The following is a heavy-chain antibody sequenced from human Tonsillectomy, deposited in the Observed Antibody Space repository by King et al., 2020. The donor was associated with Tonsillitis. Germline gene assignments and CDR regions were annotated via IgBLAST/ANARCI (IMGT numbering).Heavy chain of an antibody. Sequence: VQLVESGGGLVQPGGSLRLSCAASGFTVSGNYMTWVRQAPGKGLEWVSVIYSDGSTYYADSVRGRFTISRHNSKNTLYLQMNSLRTEDTAVYYCAMISRSSSPYYYYPMDVWGQGTTVTVSS. J-gene: IGHJ6*02. CDR2: IYSDGST. CDR3: AMISRSSSPYYYYPMDV. CDR1: GFTVSGNY. V-gene: IGHV3-53*04. D-gene: IGHD6-6*01.